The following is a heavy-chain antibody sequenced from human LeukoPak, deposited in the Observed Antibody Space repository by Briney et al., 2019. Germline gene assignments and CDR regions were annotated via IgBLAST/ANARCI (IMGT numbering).Heavy chain of an antibody. J-gene: IGHJ4*02. Sequence: PGGSLRLSCAASGFTFSSYAMSWVRQAPGKGLGWVSAISGSGGSTYYADSVKGRFTISRDNSKNTLYLQMDSLRAEDTAVYYCAKDALITMIVVVSYYFDYWGQGTLVTVSS. D-gene: IGHD3-22*01. CDR3: AKDALITMIVVVSYYFDY. V-gene: IGHV3-23*01. CDR2: ISGSGGST. CDR1: GFTFSSYA.